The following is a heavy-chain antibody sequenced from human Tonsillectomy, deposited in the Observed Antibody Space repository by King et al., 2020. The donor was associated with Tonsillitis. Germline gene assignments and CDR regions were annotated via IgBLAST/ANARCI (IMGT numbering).Heavy chain of an antibody. V-gene: IGHV3-48*01. CDR3: ARGEGSRGYDAFWGDWFDP. D-gene: IGHD6-13*01. CDR1: GFTFSSYS. Sequence: VQLVESGGGLVQPGGSLRLSCAASGFTFSSYSMNWVRQAPGKGLEWVSYISSSSSTIYYADSVKGRFTISRDNAKNSLYLQMNSLRAEDTAVYYCARGEGSRGYDAFWGDWFDPWGQGTPLTVSS. J-gene: IGHJ5*02. CDR2: ISSSSSTI.